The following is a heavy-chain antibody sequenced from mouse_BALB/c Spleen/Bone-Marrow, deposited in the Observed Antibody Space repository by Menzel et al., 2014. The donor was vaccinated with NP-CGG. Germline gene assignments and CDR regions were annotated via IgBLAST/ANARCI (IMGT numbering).Heavy chain of an antibody. CDR3: ASNWDVD. D-gene: IGHD4-1*01. V-gene: IGHV1-7*01. J-gene: IGHJ2*01. Sequence: QVQLQQSGAELAKPGASVKMSCKASGYTFTSYWMHWVKQRPGRGLEWIGYINPSTGYTEYNQKFKDKATLTADKSSSTAYMQLSSLTSEDSAVYYCASNWDVDWGQGTTLTVSS. CDR2: INPSTGYT. CDR1: GYTFTSYW.